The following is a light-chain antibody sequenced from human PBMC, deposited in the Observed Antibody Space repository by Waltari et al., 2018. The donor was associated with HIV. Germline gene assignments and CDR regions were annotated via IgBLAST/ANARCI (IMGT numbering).Light chain of an antibody. CDR3: SSYTSSSTPVV. CDR1: SSDVGGFNY. J-gene: IGLJ2*01. CDR2: EVS. V-gene: IGLV2-14*01. Sequence: QSALTQPASVSGSRGQSITISCTGTSSDVGGFNYVSWYQQHPGKALKLMNYEVSNRPSGVSNRFAGSKSGNTASLTISGLQAEDEADYYCSSYTSSSTPVVFGGGTKLTVL.